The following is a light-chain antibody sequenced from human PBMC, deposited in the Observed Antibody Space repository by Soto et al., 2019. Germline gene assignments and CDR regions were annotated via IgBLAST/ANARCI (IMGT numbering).Light chain of an antibody. J-gene: IGKJ1*01. Sequence: DFQMTQYPSSLSASLGDRFTIACRASQNINSYLNWYQQKPGKGPKLLIYAASSLQSGVPPRFSGSGSGTDFTLTISSLQPEDFATYYCQQSYDIPTFGQGTKVDIK. V-gene: IGKV1-39*01. CDR1: QNINSY. CDR2: AAS. CDR3: QQSYDIPT.